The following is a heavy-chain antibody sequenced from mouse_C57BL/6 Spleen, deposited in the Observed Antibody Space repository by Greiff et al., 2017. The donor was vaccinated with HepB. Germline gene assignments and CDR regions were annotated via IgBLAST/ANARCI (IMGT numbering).Heavy chain of an antibody. Sequence: QVQLQQPGAELVRPGSSVKLSCKASGYTFTSYWMHWVKQRPIQGLEWIGNIDPSDSETHYNQKVKDKATLTVDKSSSTDYMQLSSLTSEDSAVYYCAKGGYGSSYWYFDVWGTGTTVTVSS. J-gene: IGHJ1*03. CDR2: IDPSDSET. D-gene: IGHD1-1*01. CDR3: AKGGYGSSYWYFDV. V-gene: IGHV1-52*01. CDR1: GYTFTSYW.